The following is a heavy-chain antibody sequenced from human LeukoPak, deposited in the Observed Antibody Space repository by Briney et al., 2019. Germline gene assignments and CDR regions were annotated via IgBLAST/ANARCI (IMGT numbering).Heavy chain of an antibody. CDR1: GGSMSGSSYY. CDR2: INHSGST. D-gene: IGHD2-2*01. V-gene: IGHV4-34*01. CDR3: ARGAVVVPAAMRGYYYYYMDV. Sequence: SETLSLTCTDSGGSMSGSSYYWSWIRQAPGKGLEWIGEINHSGSTNYNPSLKSRVTISVDTSKNQFSLKLSSVTAADTAVYYCARGAVVVPAAMRGYYYYYMDVWGKGTTVTVSS. J-gene: IGHJ6*03.